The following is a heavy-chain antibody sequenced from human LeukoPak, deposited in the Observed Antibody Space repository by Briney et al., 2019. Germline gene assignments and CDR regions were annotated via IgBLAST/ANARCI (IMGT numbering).Heavy chain of an antibody. CDR1: GFTFSSYS. D-gene: IGHD1-26*01. CDR2: ISSSSSYI. J-gene: IGHJ4*02. CDR3: AKEETGSYYFDN. Sequence: GGSLRLSCAASGFTFSSYSMNWVRQAPGKGLEWVSSISSSSSYIYYADSVKGRFTISRDNAKNTLYLQMSSLRAEDTALYYCAKEETGSYYFDNWGQGTLVTVSS. V-gene: IGHV3-21*04.